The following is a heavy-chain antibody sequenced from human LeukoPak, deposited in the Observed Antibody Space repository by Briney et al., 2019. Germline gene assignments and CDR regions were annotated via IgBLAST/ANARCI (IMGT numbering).Heavy chain of an antibody. D-gene: IGHD4-23*01. V-gene: IGHV3-23*01. CDR1: GFTFSSYG. J-gene: IGHJ4*02. CDR2: ISGSGGST. CDR3: ARDLRDYGGNSPFVY. Sequence: GGSLRLSCAASGFTFSSYGMSWVRQAPGKGLEWVSAISGSGGSTYYADSVKGRFTISRDNSKNTLYLQMNSLRAEDTAVYYCARDLRDYGGNSPFVYWGQGTLVTVSS.